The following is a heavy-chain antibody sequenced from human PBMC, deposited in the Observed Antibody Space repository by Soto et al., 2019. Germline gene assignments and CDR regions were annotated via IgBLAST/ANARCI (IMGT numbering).Heavy chain of an antibody. D-gene: IGHD2-21*02. Sequence: QVQLVQSGAELQTPGSSVSVSCKASGGAFNNYPISWVRQAPGQGLEWMGGIFPRLGTTTYAREVQGRVTMTAHESTTTVSMTLTSLRSEDTAIYYCAIDACCCGGDCYSLVYWGQGTLVTLSS. CDR3: AIDACCCGGDCYSLVY. CDR2: IFPRLGTT. V-gene: IGHV1-69*01. J-gene: IGHJ4*02. CDR1: GGAFNNYP.